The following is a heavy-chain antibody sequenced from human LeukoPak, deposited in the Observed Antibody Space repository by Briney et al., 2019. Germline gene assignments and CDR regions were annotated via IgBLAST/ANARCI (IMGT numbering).Heavy chain of an antibody. J-gene: IGHJ4*02. V-gene: IGHV1-3*01. D-gene: IGHD5-18*01. CDR1: GYTFTSYA. Sequence: ASVKVSCKASGYTFTSYAMHWVRQAPGQRLEWMGWINAGSGNTKYSQKFQGRVTITRDTSASTAYMELSSLRSEDTAVYYCARDGIQLWFGYWGQGTLVTVSS. CDR3: ARDGIQLWFGY. CDR2: INAGSGNT.